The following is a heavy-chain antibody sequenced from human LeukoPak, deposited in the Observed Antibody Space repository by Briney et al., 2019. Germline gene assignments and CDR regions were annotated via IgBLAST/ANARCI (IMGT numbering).Heavy chain of an antibody. V-gene: IGHV3-7*01. Sequence: GGSLRLSCAASGFTFTTYYMAWVRQAPGKGLEWVANIKQDGSEKYYVDSVKGRFTISRDNAKNSLYLQMNSLRAEDTAVYYCVGHSDYWGQGTLVTVSS. D-gene: IGHD3-16*01. J-gene: IGHJ4*02. CDR2: IKQDGSEK. CDR3: VGHSDY. CDR1: GFTFTTYY.